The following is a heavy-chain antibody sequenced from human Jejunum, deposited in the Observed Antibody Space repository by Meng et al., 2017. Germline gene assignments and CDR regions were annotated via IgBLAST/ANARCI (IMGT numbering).Heavy chain of an antibody. V-gene: IGHV6-1*01. D-gene: IGHD2-8*01. J-gene: IGHJ4*02. CDR1: RYSVSSHRAA. CDR2: TYYRSKWYN. CDR3: ASERTNSYYVDY. Sequence: QQASTCLVNPARNRPHSCACTRYSVSSHRAAWSWISQSRSRGVEWLGRTYYRSKWYNDYSISVIDRITINPDPSKNQFSLQLNSVTPEDTAVYYCASERTNSYYVDYWGQGTLVTVSS.